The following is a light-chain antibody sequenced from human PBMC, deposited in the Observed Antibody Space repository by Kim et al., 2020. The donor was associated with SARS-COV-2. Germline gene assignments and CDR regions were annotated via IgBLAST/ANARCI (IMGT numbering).Light chain of an antibody. Sequence: ASVNLTCPLSSGHSSYAIAWHQQQPEKGPRYLMKLNSDGSHSKGDGIPDRFSGSSSGAERYLTISSLQSEDEADYYCQTWGTGMGVFGGGTQLTVL. J-gene: IGLJ2*01. CDR2: LNSDGSH. CDR1: SGHSSYA. CDR3: QTWGTGMGV. V-gene: IGLV4-69*01.